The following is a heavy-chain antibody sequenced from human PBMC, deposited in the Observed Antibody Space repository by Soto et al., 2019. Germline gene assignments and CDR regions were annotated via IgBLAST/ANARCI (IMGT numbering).Heavy chain of an antibody. J-gene: IGHJ4*02. CDR2: ISIYNGNT. Sequence: QVQVVQSGAEVKRTGASVKVSCKASGDTFTSNGISWVRQAPGQGLKLLAWISIYNGNTQYAQKVPGRVTMNTDTSTNSADMELRSLRSDDTAVYYCARAPGSSSRPLVFDYWGQGTLVTVSA. V-gene: IGHV1-18*04. CDR1: GDTFTSNG. CDR3: ARAPGSSSRPLVFDY. D-gene: IGHD6-6*01.